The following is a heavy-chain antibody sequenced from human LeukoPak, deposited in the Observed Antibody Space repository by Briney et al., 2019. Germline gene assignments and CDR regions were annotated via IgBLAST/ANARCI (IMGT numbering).Heavy chain of an antibody. CDR2: IYYSGST. CDR1: GGSSSSSSYY. CDR3: ARLGSGSYYGDAFDI. D-gene: IGHD1-26*01. Sequence: SETLSLTCPVSGGSSSSSSYYWGWIRQPPATALVLMGSIYYSGSTYYNPSLKSRVTISVDTSKNQFSLKLSSVTAADTAVYYCARLGSGSYYGDAFDIWGQGTMVTVSS. J-gene: IGHJ3*02. V-gene: IGHV4-39*01.